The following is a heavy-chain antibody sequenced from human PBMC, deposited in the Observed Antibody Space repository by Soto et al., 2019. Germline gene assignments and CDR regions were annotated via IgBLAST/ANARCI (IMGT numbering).Heavy chain of an antibody. V-gene: IGHV1-69*01. CDR2: IIPIFGTA. J-gene: IGHJ6*02. D-gene: IGHD2-15*01. CDR3: ARSQGGSSSLDNNYYYYYGMDV. CDR1: GGTFSSYA. Sequence: QVQLVQSGAEVKKPGSSVKVSCKAPGGTFSSYAISWVRQAPGQGLEWMGGIIPIFGTANYAQKFQGRVTITADESTSTGYMELSSLRSEDTAVYYCARSQGGSSSLDNNYYYYYGMDVWGQGTTVTDSS.